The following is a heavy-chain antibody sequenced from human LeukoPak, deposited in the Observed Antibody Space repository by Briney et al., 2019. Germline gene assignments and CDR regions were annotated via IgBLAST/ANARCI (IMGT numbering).Heavy chain of an antibody. J-gene: IGHJ2*01. V-gene: IGHV4-59*01. CDR1: DGSLSSYY. CDR3: ARDKGPYWYFDL. Sequence: SETLSLTCAVSDGSLSSYYWNWIRQPPGKGLEWIGNIYDSGSTDHNPSLKSRVTISVNLSKKQISLKLTSVTAADTALYYCARDKGPYWYFDLWGRGTLVTVSS. CDR2: IYDSGST.